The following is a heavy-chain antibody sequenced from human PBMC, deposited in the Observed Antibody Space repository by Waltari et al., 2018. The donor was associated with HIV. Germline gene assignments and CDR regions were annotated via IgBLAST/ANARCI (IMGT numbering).Heavy chain of an antibody. CDR2: LYTEGRT. J-gene: IGHJ6*02. D-gene: IGHD3-10*01. CDR3: ARMKRSYGSGQSRYFYFGMDV. V-gene: IGHV3-53*01. CDR1: GFSGSDIY. Sequence: EVQLVESGGGLVQPGGSLRLSCVASGFSGSDIYISWVRLAPGKGLQWVSVLYTEGRTQYMDSVKGRFTIFRDDSKNTLYLQMNSLRVDDTAIYYCARMKRSYGSGQSRYFYFGMDVWGQGTTVIISS.